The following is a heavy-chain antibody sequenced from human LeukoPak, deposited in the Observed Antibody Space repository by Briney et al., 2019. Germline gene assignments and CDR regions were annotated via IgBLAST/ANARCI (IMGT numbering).Heavy chain of an antibody. CDR2: FSESFSASGGST. V-gene: IGHV3-23*01. CDR3: ASHCSGGSCYSSGRVY. Sequence: PGGSLKLSCAASGFRFDAYAMSWVRQAPGKGLEWVSGFSESFSASGGSTYSADSVKGRFTISRDNSKNMLYLQMNSLRAEDTAVYYCASHCSGGSCYSSGRVYWGQGTLVTVSS. CDR1: GFRFDAYA. D-gene: IGHD2-15*01. J-gene: IGHJ4*02.